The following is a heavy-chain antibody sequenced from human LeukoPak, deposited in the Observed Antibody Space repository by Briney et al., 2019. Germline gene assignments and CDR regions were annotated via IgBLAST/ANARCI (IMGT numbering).Heavy chain of an antibody. CDR2: INPNSGGT. CDR3: ARAAGVDYYDSSAYTYGMDV. D-gene: IGHD3-22*01. Sequence: ASVKVSCKASGYTFTGYYTHWVRQAPGQGLEWMGRINPNSGGTNYAQKFQGRVTMTRDTSISTAYMELSRLRSDNTAVYYCARAAGVDYYDSSAYTYGMDVWGQGTTVTVSS. CDR1: GYTFTGYY. V-gene: IGHV1-2*06. J-gene: IGHJ6*02.